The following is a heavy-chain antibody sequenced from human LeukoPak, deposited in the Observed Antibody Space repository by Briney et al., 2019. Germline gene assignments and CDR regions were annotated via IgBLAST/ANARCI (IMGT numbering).Heavy chain of an antibody. D-gene: IGHD3-10*01. Sequence: GGSLRLSCAASGFTFSSYAMHWVRQAPGKGLEWVAVISYDGSNKYYADSVKGRFTISRDNSKNTLYLQMNSLRAEDTAVYYCARALGDYGSGSYLDYSGEGTLVTASP. CDR1: GFTFSSYA. CDR3: ARALGDYGSGSYLDY. J-gene: IGHJ4*02. V-gene: IGHV3-30*04. CDR2: ISYDGSNK.